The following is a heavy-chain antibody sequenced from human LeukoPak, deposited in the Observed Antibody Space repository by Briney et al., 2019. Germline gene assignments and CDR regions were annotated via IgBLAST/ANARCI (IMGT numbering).Heavy chain of an antibody. CDR2: VKRGGSHK. V-gene: IGHV3-7*01. CDR3: ARDGVPGGRDV. CDR1: GFAFSIHW. D-gene: IGHD3-16*01. Sequence: GESLRLSCAASGFAFSIHWMNGVRQAPGKGREGVGNVKRGGSHKNYVAPVKGRFTISRDNAQNSLYLQMNSLRVEDTAVYYCARDGVPGGRDVWGQGTTVTVS. J-gene: IGHJ6*02.